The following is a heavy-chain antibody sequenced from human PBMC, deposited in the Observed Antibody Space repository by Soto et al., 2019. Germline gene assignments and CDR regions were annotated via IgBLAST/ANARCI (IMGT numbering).Heavy chain of an antibody. CDR2: INPSGGNT. J-gene: IGHJ5*02. CDR1: GYTFTHNY. CDR3: ARDRSIASSGAWWLDP. Sequence: ASVKVSCKASGYTFTHNYIHWVRRAPGQGLDWMGTINPSGGNTNYAQKFQGRVTMTRDTSTSTVYMELSSLTSEDTAVYYCARDRSIASSGAWWLDPWGQGTLVTVSS. V-gene: IGHV1-46*01. D-gene: IGHD6-13*01.